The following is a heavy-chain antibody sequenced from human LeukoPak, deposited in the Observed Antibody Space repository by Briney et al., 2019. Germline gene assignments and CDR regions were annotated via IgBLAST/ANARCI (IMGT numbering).Heavy chain of an antibody. CDR2: ISYDGSNK. J-gene: IGHJ4*02. V-gene: IGHV3-30*04. D-gene: IGHD3-10*01. Sequence: PGGSLRLSCAASEFTFSSYAMHWVRQAPGKGLEWVAVISYDGSNKYYADSVKGRFTISRDNSKNTLYLQMNSLRADDTAVYYCARVRVRGVFGYWGQGTLVTVSS. CDR1: EFTFSSYA. CDR3: ARVRVRGVFGY.